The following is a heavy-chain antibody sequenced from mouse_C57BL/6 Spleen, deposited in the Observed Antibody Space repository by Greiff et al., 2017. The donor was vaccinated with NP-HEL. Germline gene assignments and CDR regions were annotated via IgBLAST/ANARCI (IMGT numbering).Heavy chain of an antibody. CDR1: GYTFTDYE. CDR2: IDPETGGT. Sequence: VQLQQSGPELVKPGASVKISCKASGYTFTDYEMHWVKQTPVHGLEWIGAIDPETGGTAYNQKFKGKAILTADKSSSTAYMELRSLTSEDSAVYYCTKYDYDGGLDYWGQGTTLTVSS. J-gene: IGHJ2*01. D-gene: IGHD2-4*01. CDR3: TKYDYDGGLDY. V-gene: IGHV1-15*01.